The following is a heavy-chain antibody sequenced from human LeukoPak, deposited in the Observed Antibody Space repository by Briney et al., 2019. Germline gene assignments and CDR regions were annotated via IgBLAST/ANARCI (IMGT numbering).Heavy chain of an antibody. CDR1: GFAFSSYA. D-gene: IGHD3-3*01. CDR3: AKPGSGYYFDY. CDR2: ISISGGVT. Sequence: GSLRLSCAASGFAFSSYAMTWVRQAPGKGLEWVSVISISGGVTYYADSVKGRFIISRDNSKDTADLQMNSLSAEDTALYYCAKPGSGYYFDYWGQGTLVTVSS. J-gene: IGHJ4*02. V-gene: IGHV3-23*01.